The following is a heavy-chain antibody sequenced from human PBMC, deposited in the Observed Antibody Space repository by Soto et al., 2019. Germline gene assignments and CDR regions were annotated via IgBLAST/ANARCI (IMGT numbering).Heavy chain of an antibody. J-gene: IGHJ5*02. CDR3: ARGGSENWFHP. D-gene: IGHD3-10*01. CDR1: GGSISSYY. CDR2: IYYSGST. V-gene: IGHV4-59*08. Sequence: PSETLSLTCTVSGGSISSYYWSWIRQPPGKGLEWIGYIYYSGSTNYNPSLKSRVTISVDTSKNQFSLKLSSVTAADTAVYYCARGGSENWFHPSRQGTLVTVSS.